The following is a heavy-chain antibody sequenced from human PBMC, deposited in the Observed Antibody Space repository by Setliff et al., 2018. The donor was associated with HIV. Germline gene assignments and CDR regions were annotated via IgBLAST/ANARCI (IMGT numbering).Heavy chain of an antibody. J-gene: IGHJ3*02. Sequence: GGSLRLSCAASGFTFSRYWMIWVRQAPGKGLEWVANVDLYGSEKNYVDSVEGRFTTSRDNARNSLFLQINSLRAEDTAVYYCARDGNGAFDMWGQGTLVTVSS. CDR3: ARDGNGAFDM. CDR2: VDLYGSEK. CDR1: GFTFSRYW. V-gene: IGHV3-7*01. D-gene: IGHD1-26*01.